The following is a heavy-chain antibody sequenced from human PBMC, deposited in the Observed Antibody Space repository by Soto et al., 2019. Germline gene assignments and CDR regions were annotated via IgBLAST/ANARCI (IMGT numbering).Heavy chain of an antibody. V-gene: IGHV3-20*04. CDR2: INWNGGST. D-gene: IGHD2-2*01. Sequence: GGSLRLSCAASGFTFDDYGMSWVRQAPGKGLEWVSGINWNGGSTGYADSVKGRFTISRDNAKNSLFLQLSSLRVDDTAVYYCARERCTSTSCFPDYWGLGALVTVSS. J-gene: IGHJ4*02. CDR3: ARERCTSTSCFPDY. CDR1: GFTFDDYG.